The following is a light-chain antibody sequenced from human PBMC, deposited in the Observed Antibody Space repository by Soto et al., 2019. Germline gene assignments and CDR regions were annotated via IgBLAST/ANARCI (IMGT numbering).Light chain of an antibody. CDR1: QSVRSNY. CDR2: DAS. V-gene: IGKV3-20*01. J-gene: IGKJ4*01. CDR3: QQYGSSPLT. Sequence: EIVLTQSPDTLSLSPGERATLSCRASQSVRSNYLAWYQQKPGQAPRFLIYDASSRATGIPDRFSGSWSGTDFTITISRLEPEDFAVYYCQQYGSSPLTFGGGTKVEIK.